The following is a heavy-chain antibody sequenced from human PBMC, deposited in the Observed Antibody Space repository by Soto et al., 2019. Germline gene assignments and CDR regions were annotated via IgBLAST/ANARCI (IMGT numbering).Heavy chain of an antibody. J-gene: IGHJ6*03. D-gene: IGHD3-3*01. V-gene: IGHV1-58*02. CDR3: AAASYYDFWSGYDDYYYYMDV. Sequence: ASVKVSCKASGFTFTSSAMQWVRQARGQRLEWIGWIVVGSGNTNYAQKFQERVTITRDMSTSTAYMEPSSLRSEDTAVYYCAAASYYDFWSGYDDYYYYMDVWGKGTTVTVSS. CDR2: IVVGSGNT. CDR1: GFTFTSSA.